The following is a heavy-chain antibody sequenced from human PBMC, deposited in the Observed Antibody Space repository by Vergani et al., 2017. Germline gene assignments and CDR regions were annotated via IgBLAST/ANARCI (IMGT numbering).Heavy chain of an antibody. Sequence: QLQLQESGPGLVKPSETLSLTCTVSGGSISSSSYYWGWIRQPPGKGLEWIGSIYYSGSTYYNPSLKSRVTISVDTSKNQFSRKLSAVTAADTAVDYCARDAPGRLLWFGEPDWFDPWGQGTLVTVSS. V-gene: IGHV4-39*07. CDR2: IYYSGST. D-gene: IGHD3-10*01. CDR3: ARDAPGRLLWFGEPDWFDP. CDR1: GGSISSSSYY. J-gene: IGHJ5*02.